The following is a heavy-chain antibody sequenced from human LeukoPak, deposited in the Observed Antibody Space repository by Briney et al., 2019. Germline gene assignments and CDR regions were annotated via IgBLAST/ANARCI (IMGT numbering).Heavy chain of an antibody. V-gene: IGHV3-23*01. D-gene: IGHD3-16*01. CDR3: AKLGGSSGYYYGLDV. Sequence: GGSLRLSCAAYGFTFSSYAMSWVRQAPGKGLEWVSAISGSGGSTYYADSVKGRFTISRDHSKNSLYLQMNNLRAECTAVYYCAKLGGSSGYYYGLDVWGQGTTVTVSS. CDR2: ISGSGGST. CDR1: GFTFSSYA. J-gene: IGHJ6*02.